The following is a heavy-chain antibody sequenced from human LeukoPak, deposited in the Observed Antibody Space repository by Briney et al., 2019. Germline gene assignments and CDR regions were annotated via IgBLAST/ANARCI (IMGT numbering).Heavy chain of an antibody. CDR1: GGSISSSSYY. CDR3: ASTQWPSTGTPFDI. Sequence: SETLSLTCTVSGGSISSSSYYWGWIRQPPGKGLEWIGSIYYSGSTYYNPSLKSRVTISVDTSKNQFSLKLSSVTAADTAVYYCASTQWPSTGTPFDIWGQGTMVTVSS. J-gene: IGHJ3*02. CDR2: IYYSGST. D-gene: IGHD6-19*01. V-gene: IGHV4-39*01.